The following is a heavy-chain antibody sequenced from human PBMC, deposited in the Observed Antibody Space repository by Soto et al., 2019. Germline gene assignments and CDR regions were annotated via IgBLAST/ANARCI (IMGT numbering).Heavy chain of an antibody. V-gene: IGHV4-39*01. CDR3: GAGTVGYYYYYSGMDV. J-gene: IGHJ6*02. CDR1: GGSISSSSYY. Sequence: SETLSLTCTVSGGSISSSSYYWGWIRQPPGKGLEWIGSIYYSGSTYCNPSLKSRVTISVDTSKNQFSLKLSSVTAADTAVYYCGAGTVGYYYYYSGMDVWGQGTTVTVCS. CDR2: IYYSGST. D-gene: IGHD6-13*01.